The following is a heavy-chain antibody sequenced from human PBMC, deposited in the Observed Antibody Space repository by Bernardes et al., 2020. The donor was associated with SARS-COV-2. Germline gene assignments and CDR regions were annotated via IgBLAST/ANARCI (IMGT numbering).Heavy chain of an antibody. CDR3: ARPYSGSYASPLDY. CDR1: GFTFSSYA. D-gene: IGHD1-26*01. J-gene: IGHJ4*02. CDR2: ISYDGSNK. V-gene: IGHV3-30-3*01. Sequence: GGSLRLSCAASGFTFSSYAMHWVRQAPGKGLEWVAVISYDGSNKYYADSVKGRFTISRDNSKNTLYLQMNSLRAEDTAVYYCARPYSGSYASPLDYWGQGTLVTVSS.